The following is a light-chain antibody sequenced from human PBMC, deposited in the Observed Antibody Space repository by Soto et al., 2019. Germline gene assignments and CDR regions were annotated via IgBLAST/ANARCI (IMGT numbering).Light chain of an antibody. CDR3: QQYYSYAWT. J-gene: IGKJ1*01. V-gene: IGKV1-8*01. CDR1: QGISSY. Sequence: AIRVTQSPSSLAASTGDRGPLTCRASQGISSYLAWYQQKPGKAPKLLIYAASTLQSAVPSRFSGSGSGTDFTLTISCLQSEDFATYYCQQYYSYAWTFGQGTNADIK. CDR2: AAS.